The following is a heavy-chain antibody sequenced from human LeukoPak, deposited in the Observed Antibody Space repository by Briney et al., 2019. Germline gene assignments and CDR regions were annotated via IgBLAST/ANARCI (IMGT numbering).Heavy chain of an antibody. Sequence: SETLSLTCTVSGGSISSYYWSWIRQPPGKGLEWIGEINHSGSTNYNPSLKSRVTISVDTSKNQFSLKLSSVTAADTAVYYCAGRGDYYDSSGYYLPFDPWGQGTLVTVSS. D-gene: IGHD3-22*01. CDR1: GGSISSYY. CDR2: INHSGST. V-gene: IGHV4-34*01. CDR3: AGRGDYYDSSGYYLPFDP. J-gene: IGHJ5*02.